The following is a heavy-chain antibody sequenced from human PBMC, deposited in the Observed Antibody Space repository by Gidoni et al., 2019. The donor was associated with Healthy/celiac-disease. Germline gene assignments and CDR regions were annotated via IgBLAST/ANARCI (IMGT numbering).Heavy chain of an antibody. V-gene: IGHV4-4*02. D-gene: IGHD1-7*01. CDR3: ARDQAITGTTTGQTHRGYYYYYGMDV. CDR1: GGSISSSNW. Sequence: QVQLQESGPGLVKPSGTLSPTCAVSGGSISSSNWWSWVRQPPGKGLEWIGEIYHSGSTNYNPSLKSRVTISVDKSKNQFSLKLSSVTAADTAVYYCARDQAITGTTTGQTHRGYYYYYGMDVWGQGTTVTVSS. J-gene: IGHJ6*02. CDR2: IYHSGST.